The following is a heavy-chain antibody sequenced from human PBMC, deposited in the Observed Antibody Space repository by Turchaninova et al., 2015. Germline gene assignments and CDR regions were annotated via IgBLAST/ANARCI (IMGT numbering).Heavy chain of an antibody. CDR1: GFTVSSNY. Sequence: EVQLVESGGGLIQPGGSLRLSCAASGFTVSSNYMSWVRQAPGKGLDWVSVLYSGGETYYADSVKGRFTISRDNSKNTLHLQMNSLRAEDTAIYYCARWGSTSWSFEYWGQGTLVTVSS. D-gene: IGHD6-13*01. CDR3: ARWGSTSWSFEY. V-gene: IGHV3-53*01. J-gene: IGHJ4*02. CDR2: LYSGGET.